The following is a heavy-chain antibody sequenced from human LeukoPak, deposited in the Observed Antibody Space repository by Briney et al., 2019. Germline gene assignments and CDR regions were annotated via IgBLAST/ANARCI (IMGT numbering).Heavy chain of an antibody. CDR1: GYTFTGYY. D-gene: IGHD2-2*01. Sequence: ASVKVSCKASGYTFTGYYMHWVRQAPGQGLEWMGWMNPNSGNTGYAQKFQGRVTITGNTSISTAYMELSSLRSEDTAVYYCARVRRAVVVPAAKTYYFDYWGQGTLVTVSS. CDR3: ARVRRAVVVPAAKTYYFDY. J-gene: IGHJ4*02. CDR2: MNPNSGNT. V-gene: IGHV1-8*03.